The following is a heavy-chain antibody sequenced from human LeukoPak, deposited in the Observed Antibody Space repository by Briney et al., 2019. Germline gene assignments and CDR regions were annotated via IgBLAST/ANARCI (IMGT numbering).Heavy chain of an antibody. CDR3: ARGVVVVPAANNEARDAFDI. J-gene: IGHJ3*02. Sequence: KTSETLSLTCTVSGGSISSGGYYWSWIRQPPGKGLEWIGYIYHSGSTYYNPSLKSRVTISVDRSKNQFSLKLSSVTAADTAVYYCARGVVVVPAANNEARDAFDIWGQGTMVTVSS. CDR2: IYHSGST. V-gene: IGHV4-30-2*01. D-gene: IGHD2-2*01. CDR1: GGSISSGGYY.